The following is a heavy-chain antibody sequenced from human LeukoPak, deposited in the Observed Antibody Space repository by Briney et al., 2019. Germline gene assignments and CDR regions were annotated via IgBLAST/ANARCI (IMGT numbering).Heavy chain of an antibody. CDR3: ARVVVAVFGVMVHSNYFDS. V-gene: IGHV1-18*01. CDR2: ITGDSETT. Sequence: GASVKVPCKTSGYSFTNFGITWVRQAPGKGLEWMGWITGDSETTEYAQRFQGRISMTADTFTSTAYMELGSLTSDDTAVYYCARVVVAVFGVMVHSNYFDSWGQGTLITVSS. CDR1: GYSFTNFG. D-gene: IGHD3-3*01. J-gene: IGHJ4*02.